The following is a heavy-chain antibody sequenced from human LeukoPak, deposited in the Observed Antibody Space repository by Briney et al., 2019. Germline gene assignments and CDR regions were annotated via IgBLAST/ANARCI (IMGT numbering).Heavy chain of an antibody. CDR2: ISYDGSNK. D-gene: IGHD2-2*01. V-gene: IGHV3-30*03. CDR1: GFTFSSYG. CDR3: ARAPPMPEDY. J-gene: IGHJ4*02. Sequence: GGSLRLSCAASGFTFSSYGMHWVRQAPGKGLEWVAVISYDGSNKYYADSVKGRFTISRDNSKNTLHLQMNSLRAEDTAVYYCARAPPMPEDYWGQGTLVTVSS.